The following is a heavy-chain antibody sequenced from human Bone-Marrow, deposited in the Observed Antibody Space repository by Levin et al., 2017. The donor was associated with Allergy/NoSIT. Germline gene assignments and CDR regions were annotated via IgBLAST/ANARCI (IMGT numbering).Heavy chain of an antibody. V-gene: IGHV3-11*01. D-gene: IGHD2-15*01. CDR2: ISKDSVTI. Sequence: GGSLRLSCEASEFIFSDYYMSWFRQAPGKGLEWLSYISKDSVTIYYADSVRGRFTISRDNAKKSLYLQMRSLRAEDTAVYYCVRDGGLIDYWGRGTLVTVSS. CDR3: VRDGGLIDY. CDR1: EFIFSDYY. J-gene: IGHJ4*02.